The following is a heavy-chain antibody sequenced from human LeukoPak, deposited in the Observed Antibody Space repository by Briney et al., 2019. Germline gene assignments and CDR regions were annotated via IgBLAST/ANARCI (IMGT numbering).Heavy chain of an antibody. D-gene: IGHD6-13*01. J-gene: IGHJ4*02. CDR2: FSRSGPDT. CDR1: GFTFGSSA. V-gene: IGHV3-23*01. CDR3: AKGSLGSWYYFDY. Sequence: PGGSLRLSCAASGFTFGSSAMSWVRQAPGKGPEWVSPFSRSGPDTYYADSVKGRFTIFRDNSKNTLYLQMNSLRAEDTAVYYCAKGSLGSWYYFDYWGQGTLVTVSS.